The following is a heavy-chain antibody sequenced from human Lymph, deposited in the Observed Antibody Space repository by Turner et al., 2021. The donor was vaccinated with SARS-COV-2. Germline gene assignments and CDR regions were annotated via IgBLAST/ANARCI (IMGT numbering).Heavy chain of an antibody. J-gene: IGHJ6*02. CDR3: AKVRSIFGVVIGGMDV. Sequence: QVQRVESGGGVVQPGRSLRLSGSASGFTFSSYGMRWVRQAPGKGLEWVAVISYDGSNKYYADSVKGRFTISRDNTKKTLYLQMNSLRAEDTAVYYCAKVRSIFGVVIGGMDVWGQGTTVTVSS. D-gene: IGHD3-3*01. V-gene: IGHV3-30*18. CDR1: GFTFSSYG. CDR2: ISYDGSNK.